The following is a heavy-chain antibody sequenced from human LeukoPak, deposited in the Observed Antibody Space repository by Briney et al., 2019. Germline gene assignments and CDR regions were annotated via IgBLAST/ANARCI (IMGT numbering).Heavy chain of an antibody. J-gene: IGHJ4*02. CDR2: IYYSGST. Sequence: PSETLSLTCTVSGGSISSGDYYWHWIRQPPGKGLEWIGYIYYSGSTYYNPSLKSRVTISVDTSKSQFSLKLSSVTAADTAVYYCARLRGNYFDYWGQGTLVTVSS. D-gene: IGHD3-16*01. CDR1: GGSISSGDYY. CDR3: ARLRGNYFDY. V-gene: IGHV4-30-4*08.